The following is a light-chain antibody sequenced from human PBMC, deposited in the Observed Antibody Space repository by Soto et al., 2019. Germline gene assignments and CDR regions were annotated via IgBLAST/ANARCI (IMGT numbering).Light chain of an antibody. Sequence: EIVLTQSPGTLSLSPGERATLSCRASQSIYINSLAWYQHKRGQAPRLLIYAATVRATAVPDRFNGSGSGTDFALTISRLEPEDSAMYYCQQYGDSPFAFGLGTKLDVK. V-gene: IGKV3-20*01. CDR2: AAT. J-gene: IGKJ3*01. CDR3: QQYGDSPFA. CDR1: QSIYINS.